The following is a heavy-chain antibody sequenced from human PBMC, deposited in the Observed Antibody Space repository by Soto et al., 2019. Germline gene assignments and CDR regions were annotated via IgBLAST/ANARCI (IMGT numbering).Heavy chain of an antibody. Sequence: EVQLVESGGGLVKPGGSLRLSCAASEFTFSSYALNWVRQAPGKGLEWVSSISSSSSYIYYADSVKGRFTISRDNAKNSLYLQMNSLRAEDTAVYYCARGGQRAAAGTNSSGWEEEGDYWGQGTLVTVSS. CDR2: ISSSSSYI. D-gene: IGHD6-13*01. CDR3: ARGGQRAAAGTNSSGWEEEGDY. J-gene: IGHJ4*02. V-gene: IGHV3-21*01. CDR1: EFTFSSYA.